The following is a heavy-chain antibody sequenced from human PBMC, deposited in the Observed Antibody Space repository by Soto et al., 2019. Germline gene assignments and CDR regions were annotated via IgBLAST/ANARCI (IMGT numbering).Heavy chain of an antibody. CDR3: ARDPVVVTAAMAPLYYYGMDV. D-gene: IGHD2-2*01. Sequence: PSETLSLTCAVSGYSISSGYYWGWNRQPPGKGLEWIGSIYHSGSTYYNPSLKSRVTISVDTSKNQFSLKLSSVTAADTAVYYCARDPVVVTAAMAPLYYYGMDVWGQGTTVTVSS. CDR1: GYSISSGYY. V-gene: IGHV4-38-2*02. CDR2: IYHSGST. J-gene: IGHJ6*02.